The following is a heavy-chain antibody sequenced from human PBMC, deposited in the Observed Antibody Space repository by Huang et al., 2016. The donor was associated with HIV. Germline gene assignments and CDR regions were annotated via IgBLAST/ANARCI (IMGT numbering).Heavy chain of an antibody. D-gene: IGHD1-26*01. Sequence: VQLVESGGGVVQPGRSLRLACAASGFSFSTYGLYWVRQATGKGREWGAVISDDGSNKYYAHSVKGRFTISRDTSENKVYLQMNSLRHEDTAVYYCAKDGADEEWDIDYWGQGTLVTVSS. CDR2: ISDDGSNK. J-gene: IGHJ4*02. CDR3: AKDGADEEWDIDY. V-gene: IGHV3-30*18. CDR1: GFSFSTYG.